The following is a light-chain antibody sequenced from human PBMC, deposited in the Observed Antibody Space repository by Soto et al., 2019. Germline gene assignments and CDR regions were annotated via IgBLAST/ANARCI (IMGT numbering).Light chain of an antibody. V-gene: IGKV3-11*01. CDR3: QQRHMWPIT. J-gene: IGKJ5*01. CDR1: QSFRGL. Sequence: EVVLTQSPVTLSLSPGERATLSCRASQSFRGLLAWYQQKPGQAPRLLIYDAYNRATGIPPRFSGSGSGTDFTLTISSLDPEDSAVSYCQQRHMWPITFGQGTRLEIK. CDR2: DAY.